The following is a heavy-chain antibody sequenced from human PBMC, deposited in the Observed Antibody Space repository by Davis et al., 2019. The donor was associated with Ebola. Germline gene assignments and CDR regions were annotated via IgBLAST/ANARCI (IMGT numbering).Heavy chain of an antibody. D-gene: IGHD5-12*01. V-gene: IGHV6-1*01. CDR2: TYYNSKWYS. CDR1: GDSVSINSAG. J-gene: IGHJ5*02. Sequence: HSQTLSLTCGISGDSVSINSAGWNWIRQSPSRGLEWLGRTYYNSKWYSDYAASVKGRITINPDTSGNQFYLQLNSVTPEDTAVYYCTRGWLRGWFDPWGQGTLVIVSS. CDR3: TRGWLRGWFDP.